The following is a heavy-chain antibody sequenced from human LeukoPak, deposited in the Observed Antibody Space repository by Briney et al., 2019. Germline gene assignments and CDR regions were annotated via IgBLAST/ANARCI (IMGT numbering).Heavy chain of an antibody. J-gene: IGHJ4*02. CDR1: GLTFSSFA. CDR3: AKRTSTSWHPIDY. V-gene: IGHV3-23*01. CDR2: ISKSGSNT. D-gene: IGHD2-2*01. Sequence: QPGGSLRFSCAASGLTFSSFAMSWVRQAPGRGLEWVSAISKSGSNTYYADSVRGRFTISRDNSKNTLYLQMRSLGGEDTAVYYCAKRTSTSWHPIDYWGQGTLVTVSS.